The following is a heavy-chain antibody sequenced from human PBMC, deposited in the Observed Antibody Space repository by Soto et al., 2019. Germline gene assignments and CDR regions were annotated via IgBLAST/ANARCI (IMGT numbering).Heavy chain of an antibody. CDR3: ARGEVGATTRFDY. Sequence: ASVKVSCKASGYTFNTYNMYWVRQAPGQGLEWMGVINPSIGSTNYAQKFQGRVIMTRDTSTSTVYMELSTLRSDDTAVYYCARGEVGATTRFDYWGQGTLVTVSS. CDR1: GYTFNTYN. D-gene: IGHD1-26*01. CDR2: INPSIGST. V-gene: IGHV1-46*02. J-gene: IGHJ4*02.